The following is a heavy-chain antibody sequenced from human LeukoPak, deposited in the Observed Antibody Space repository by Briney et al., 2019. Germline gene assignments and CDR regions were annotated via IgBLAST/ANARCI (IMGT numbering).Heavy chain of an antibody. V-gene: IGHV3-23*01. D-gene: IGHD3-10*01. CDR3: LQGFGEYY. CDR1: GFTFSSYA. CDR2: LSGSGGST. Sequence: GRSLRLSCAVSGFTFSSYAMSGARHARGKGLEWVSALSGSGGSTYYADSVKGRFTFSRDNSKNTLYLQMNSLRAEDTAVYYCLQGFGEYYWGQGTLVTVSS. J-gene: IGHJ4*02.